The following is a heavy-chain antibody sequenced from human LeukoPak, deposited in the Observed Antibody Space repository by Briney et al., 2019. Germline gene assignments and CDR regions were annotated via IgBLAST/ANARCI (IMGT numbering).Heavy chain of an antibody. J-gene: IGHJ6*02. D-gene: IGHD3-10*01. V-gene: IGHV3-66*01. CDR2: IYSGGST. Sequence: PGGSLRLSCAASGFTVSSNYMSWVRQAPGKGLEWVSVIYSGGSTYYADSVKGRFTISRDNSKNTLYLQMKSLRAEDTAAYYCARERYYYNRYGMDVWGQGTTVTVSS. CDR1: GFTVSSNY. CDR3: ARERYYYNRYGMDV.